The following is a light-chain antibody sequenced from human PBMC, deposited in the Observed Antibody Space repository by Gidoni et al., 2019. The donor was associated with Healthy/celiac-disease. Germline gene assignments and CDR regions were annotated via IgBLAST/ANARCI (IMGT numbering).Light chain of an antibody. J-gene: IGKJ1*01. V-gene: IGKV1-5*01. Sequence: DLQLPQSPSPLSASVGDRVTITCRASQGISSWLAWYQQKPGKAPKLLIYDASSLESGVPSRFSGSGSGTEFTLTISSLQPDDFATYYCQQYNSYWTFGQGTKVEIK. CDR2: DAS. CDR1: QGISSW. CDR3: QQYNSYWT.